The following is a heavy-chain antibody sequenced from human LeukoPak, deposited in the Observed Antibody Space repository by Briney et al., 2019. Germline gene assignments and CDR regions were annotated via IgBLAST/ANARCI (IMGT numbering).Heavy chain of an antibody. D-gene: IGHD6-19*01. J-gene: IGHJ4*02. Sequence: ASVRVSCKASGYTFTSYYMHWVRQAPGRGLEWMGIINPSGGSTSYAQKFQGRVTMTRDMSTSTVYMELSSLRSEDTAVYYCARLGYRSGSDYWGQGTLVTVSS. CDR3: ARLGYRSGSDY. V-gene: IGHV1-46*01. CDR2: INPSGGST. CDR1: GYTFTSYY.